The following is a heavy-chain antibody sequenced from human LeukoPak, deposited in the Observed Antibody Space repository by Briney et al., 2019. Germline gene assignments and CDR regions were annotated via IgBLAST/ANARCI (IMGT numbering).Heavy chain of an antibody. D-gene: IGHD6-13*01. Sequence: PSETLSLTCTVSGGSISSYYWSWIRQPPGKGLEWIGYIYYSGSTYYNPSLKSRVTISVDTSKNQFSLKLSSVTAADTAVYYCARELIAAAGTLYGMDVWGQGTTVTVSS. CDR3: ARELIAAAGTLYGMDV. J-gene: IGHJ6*02. V-gene: IGHV4-59*12. CDR2: IYYSGST. CDR1: GGSISSYY.